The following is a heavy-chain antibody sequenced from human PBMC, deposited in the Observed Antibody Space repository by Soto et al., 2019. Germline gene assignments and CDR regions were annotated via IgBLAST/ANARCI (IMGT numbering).Heavy chain of an antibody. CDR2: ISSSISYI. D-gene: IGHD6-13*01. J-gene: IGHJ3*02. CDR1: GFTFSSYS. Sequence: EVQLVESGGGLVKPGGSLRLSCAASGFTFSSYSMNWVRQAPGKGLEWVSSISSSISYIYYADSVKGRFTISRNNAKNIRFRKINSLIPTESPCIYWRRVWGGEQQLVPDAFDILGQGTMVTVSS. V-gene: IGHV3-21*01. CDR3: RRVWGGEQQLVPDAFDI.